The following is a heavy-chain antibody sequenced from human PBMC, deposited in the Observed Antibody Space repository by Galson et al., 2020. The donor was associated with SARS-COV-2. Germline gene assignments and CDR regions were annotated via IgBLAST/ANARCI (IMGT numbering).Heavy chain of an antibody. CDR2: IKSKTDGGTT. CDR3: TTDWSPRSTDIVVVPAARYYYYYGMDV. V-gene: IGHV3-15*01. Sequence: GGSLRLSCAASGFTFSNAWMSWVRQAPGKGLEWVGRIKSKTDGGTTDYAAPVKGRFTISRDDSKNTLYLQMNSLKTEDTAVYYCTTDWSPRSTDIVVVPAARYYYYYGMDVWGQGTTVTVSS. CDR1: GFTFSNAW. J-gene: IGHJ6*02. D-gene: IGHD2-2*01.